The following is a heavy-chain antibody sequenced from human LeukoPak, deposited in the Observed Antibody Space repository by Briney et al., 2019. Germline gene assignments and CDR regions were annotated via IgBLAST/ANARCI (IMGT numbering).Heavy chain of an antibody. CDR3: ARLQRVSSSGWSHFDY. D-gene: IGHD6-19*01. V-gene: IGHV4-59*08. J-gene: IGHJ4*02. CDR1: GGSFSGYC. Sequence: PSETLSLTCAVYGGSFSGYCWSWIRQPPGKGLEWIGFIYYIGSTNSNPSLKSRVSISIDTSKNQFSLRLSSVTAADAAVYYCARLQRVSSSGWSHFDYWGQGTLVAVSS. CDR2: IYYIGST.